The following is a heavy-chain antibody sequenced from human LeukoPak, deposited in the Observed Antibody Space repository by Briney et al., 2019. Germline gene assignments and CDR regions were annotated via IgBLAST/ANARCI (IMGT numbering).Heavy chain of an antibody. D-gene: IGHD1-1*01. CDR1: GFTFSSSW. CDR3: ARDAGTWGYGYNFDC. J-gene: IGHJ4*02. V-gene: IGHV3-7*01. CDR2: IKQDGSDK. Sequence: PGGSLRLSCAASGFTFSSSWMSWVRQAPGKGLQWVANIKQDGSDKYYVDSVKGRFTISRDNAKNSLYLQMTSLRADDTAVYYCARDAGTWGYGYNFDCWGQGTLVTVSS.